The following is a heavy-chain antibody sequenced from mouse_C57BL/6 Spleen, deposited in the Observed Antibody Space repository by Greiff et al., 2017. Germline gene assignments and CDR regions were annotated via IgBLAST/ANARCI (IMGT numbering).Heavy chain of an antibody. J-gene: IGHJ3*01. Sequence: VQLQQSGAELVRPGASVKLSCTASGFNITDDYMHWVKQRPEQGLEWIGWIDPENGDTEYASKFQGKATITADTSSNTAYLQLSSLTSEDTAVYCCTTWYYGVAYWGQGTLVTVSA. CDR1: GFNITDDY. V-gene: IGHV14-4*01. CDR3: TTWYYGVAY. D-gene: IGHD1-1*01. CDR2: IDPENGDT.